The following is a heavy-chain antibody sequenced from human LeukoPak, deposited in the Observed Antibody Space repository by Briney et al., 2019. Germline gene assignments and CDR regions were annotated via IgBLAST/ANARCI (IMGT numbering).Heavy chain of an antibody. J-gene: IGHJ4*02. CDR2: ISYDGSNK. Sequence: AGGSLRLSCAASGFTFDDYAMHWVRQAPGKGLEWVAVISYDGSNKYYADSVKGRFTISRDNSKNTLYLQMNSLRAEDTAVYYCAKDYSNYEVDYWGQGTLVTVSS. D-gene: IGHD4-11*01. CDR3: AKDYSNYEVDY. V-gene: IGHV3-30*18. CDR1: GFTFDDYA.